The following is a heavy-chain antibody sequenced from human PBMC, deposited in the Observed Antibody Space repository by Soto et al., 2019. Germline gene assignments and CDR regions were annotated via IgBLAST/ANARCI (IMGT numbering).Heavy chain of an antibody. CDR1: GFSLSNARMG. D-gene: IGHD6-13*01. J-gene: IGHJ4*02. CDR3: ARRVAAAGIDY. V-gene: IGHV2-26*01. Sequence: SGPMLVNPTDTLTLTCTVSGFSLSNARMGVSWIRQPPGKALEWLAHIFSNDEKSYSTSLKSRLTISKDTSKSQVVLTMTNMDPVDTATYYCARRVAAAGIDYWGQGTLVTVSS. CDR2: IFSNDEK.